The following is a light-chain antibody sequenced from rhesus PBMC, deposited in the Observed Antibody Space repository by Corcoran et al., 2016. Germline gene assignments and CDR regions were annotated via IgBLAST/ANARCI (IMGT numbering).Light chain of an antibody. CDR1: ENVNNY. CDR3: QHGYGTPLT. V-gene: IGKV1-74*01. CDR2: KAS. Sequence: DIQMTQSPSSLSASVGDRVTITCRASENVNNYLNWYQQKPGKAPKLLIYKASTLQSGVPSRFSGSGCGTDYTFTISSLQPGDVATYYCQHGYGTPLTFGGGTKVEIK. J-gene: IGKJ4*01.